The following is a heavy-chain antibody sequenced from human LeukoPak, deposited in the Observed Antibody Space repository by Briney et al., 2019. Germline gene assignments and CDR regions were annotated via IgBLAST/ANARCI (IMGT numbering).Heavy chain of an antibody. D-gene: IGHD3-10*01. V-gene: IGHV4-34*01. CDR1: GGSFSGYY. CDR2: INHSGST. J-gene: IGHJ4*02. Sequence: SSETLSLTCAVYGGSFSGYYWSWISQPPGKGLEWVGEINHSGSTNYNPSLKSRVTISVDTSKNQFSLKLSSVTAADTAVYYCASFRGPSHYYGSGSYYIYWGQGTRVTVSS. CDR3: ASFRGPSHYYGSGSYYIY.